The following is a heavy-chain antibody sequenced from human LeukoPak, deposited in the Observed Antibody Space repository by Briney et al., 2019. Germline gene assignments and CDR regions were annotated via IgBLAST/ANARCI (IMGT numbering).Heavy chain of an antibody. J-gene: IGHJ2*01. V-gene: IGHV3-7*01. Sequence: PGRSPRLSCPASRLHLLRHGLDPLRQAPGKGLEWLANINQDGSELYYVDSVKGRFTISRDKGKNSLYLQINRLRADDTAVYYCAREQGSMIVVRTTIWFFVLWGRGTLVTVSS. CDR3: AREQGSMIVVRTTIWFFVL. D-gene: IGHD3-22*01. CDR2: INQDGSEL. CDR1: RLHLLRHG.